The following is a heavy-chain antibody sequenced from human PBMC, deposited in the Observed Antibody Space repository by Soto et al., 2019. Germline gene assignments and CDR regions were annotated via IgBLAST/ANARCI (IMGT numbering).Heavy chain of an antibody. Sequence: QVQLVQSGAEVKKPGASVKVSCKASGYTFTSYAMHWVRQAPGQRLEWMGWINAGNGNTKYSKKFQGRVTITRDTSASTAYMELSSLRSEDTAVYYCARDSGYERSLDYWGQGTLVTVSS. CDR1: GYTFTSYA. V-gene: IGHV1-3*01. J-gene: IGHJ4*02. CDR2: INAGNGNT. D-gene: IGHD5-12*01. CDR3: ARDSGYERSLDY.